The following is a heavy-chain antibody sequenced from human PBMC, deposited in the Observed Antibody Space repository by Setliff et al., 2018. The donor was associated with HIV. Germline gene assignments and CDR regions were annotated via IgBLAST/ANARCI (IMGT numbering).Heavy chain of an antibody. CDR1: GGSINNGTYF. CDR2: LYTSESA. V-gene: IGHV4-61*02. D-gene: IGHD2-15*01. J-gene: IGHJ6*02. Sequence: SETLSLTCTVSGGSINNGTYFWTWIRQPAGKALEWLGCLYTSESATYNPSLKSRITISIDTSTNQFSLHRNSVTAADTAVYYCARDVKIADWSGGSCRRAYFSGLDVWGQGTTVTVSS. CDR3: ARDVKIADWSGGSCRRAYFSGLDV.